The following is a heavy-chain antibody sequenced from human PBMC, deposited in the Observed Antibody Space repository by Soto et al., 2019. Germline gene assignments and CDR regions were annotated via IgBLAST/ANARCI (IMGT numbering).Heavy chain of an antibody. CDR3: ARDRIAARVRWFDT. D-gene: IGHD6-6*01. Sequence: SETLSLTCAVYGGSFSCYYWSWIRQPPGKGLEWIGEINHSGSTNYNPSLKSRVTISVDTSKNQFSLKLSSVTAADTAVYYCARDRIAARVRWFDTWGPGTLVTVSS. CDR2: INHSGST. CDR1: GGSFSCYY. J-gene: IGHJ5*02. V-gene: IGHV4-34*01.